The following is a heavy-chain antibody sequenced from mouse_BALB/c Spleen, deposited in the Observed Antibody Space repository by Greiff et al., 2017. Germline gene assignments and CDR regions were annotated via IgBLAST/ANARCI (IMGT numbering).Heavy chain of an antibody. J-gene: IGHJ4*01. V-gene: IGHV1-69*02. Sequence: VQLQQPGAELVKPGASVKLSCKASGYTFTSYWMHWVKQRPGQGLEWIGEIDPSDSYTNYNQKFKGKATLTVDKSSSTAYMQLSSLTSEDSAVYYCARYGTTVVMDDWGQGTSVTVSS. D-gene: IGHD1-1*01. CDR1: GYTFTSYW. CDR3: ARYGTTVVMDD. CDR2: IDPSDSYT.